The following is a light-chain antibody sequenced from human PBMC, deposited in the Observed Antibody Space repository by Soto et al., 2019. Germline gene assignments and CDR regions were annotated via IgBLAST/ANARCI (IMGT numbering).Light chain of an antibody. CDR3: CSYAGSSVWV. V-gene: IGLV2-23*02. J-gene: IGLJ3*02. CDR1: SSDVGSYNL. Sequence: QSALTQPASVSGSPGQSITISCTGTSSDVGSYNLVSWYQHHPGKAPKLMIYEVSKRPSGVSNRFSASKSGNTASLTISGLQAEYEADYYCCSYAGSSVWVFGGGTKLTVL. CDR2: EVS.